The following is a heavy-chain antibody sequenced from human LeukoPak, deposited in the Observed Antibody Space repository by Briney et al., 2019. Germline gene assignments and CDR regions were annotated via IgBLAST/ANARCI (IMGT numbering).Heavy chain of an antibody. D-gene: IGHD2-2*01. CDR2: INSDGSWT. Sequence: GGSLRLSCAASGNYWMHWVRQAPGKGLVWVSHINSDGSWTSYADSVKGRFTISKDNAKNTVYLQMNNLRAEDTAAYYCVSFYETYWGRGTLVTVSS. J-gene: IGHJ4*02. CDR1: GNYW. V-gene: IGHV3-74*01. CDR3: VSFYETY.